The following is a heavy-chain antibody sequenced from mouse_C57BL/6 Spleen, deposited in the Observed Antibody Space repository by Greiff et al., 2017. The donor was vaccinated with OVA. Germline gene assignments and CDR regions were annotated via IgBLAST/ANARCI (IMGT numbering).Heavy chain of an antibody. D-gene: IGHD2-4*01. J-gene: IGHJ2*01. CDR3: ARSYYDYDGGCDY. CDR2: INPYNGDT. CDR1: GYSFTGYF. Sequence: VQLQQSGPELVKPGDSVKISCKASGYSFTGYFMNWVMQSHGKSLEWIGRINPYNGDTFYNQKFKGKATLTVDNSSSTAHMALRSLTSEDSAVYYCARSYYDYDGGCDYWGQGTTLTVSS. V-gene: IGHV1-20*01.